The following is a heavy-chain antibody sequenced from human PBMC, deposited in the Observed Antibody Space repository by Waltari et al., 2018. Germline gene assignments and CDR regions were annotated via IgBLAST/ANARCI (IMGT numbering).Heavy chain of an antibody. CDR3: QRGDY. CDR2: INQDGSGT. V-gene: IGHV3-7*04. CDR1: GFTLSSFW. Sequence: EVQLVESGGGLVQPGGSLRLSCAASGFTLSSFWMSWARQAPGKGLEGVANINQDGSGTYYVDSVKGRFTISRDNAKNSVFLQMNSLRAEDTAVYYCQRGDYWGQGTLVTVSS. J-gene: IGHJ4*02.